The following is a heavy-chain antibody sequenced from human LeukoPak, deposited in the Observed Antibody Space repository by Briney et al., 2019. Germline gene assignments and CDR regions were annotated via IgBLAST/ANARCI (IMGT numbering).Heavy chain of an antibody. CDR1: GFTFSSYA. J-gene: IGHJ4*02. Sequence: GGSLRLSCAASGFTFSSYAMSWVRQAPGKGLEWVSAISGSGGSIYYADSVKGRFTISRDNSKNTLYLQMNSLRAEDTAVYYCAKGGSGRLSYFDYWGQGTLVTVSS. CDR2: ISGSGGSI. V-gene: IGHV3-23*01. CDR3: AKGGSGRLSYFDY. D-gene: IGHD3-10*01.